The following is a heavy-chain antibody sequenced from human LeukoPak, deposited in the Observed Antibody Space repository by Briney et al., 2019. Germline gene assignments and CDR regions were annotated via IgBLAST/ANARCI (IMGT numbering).Heavy chain of an antibody. CDR2: ISYDGSNK. CDR1: GFTFSSYA. J-gene: IGHJ4*02. D-gene: IGHD2-21*02. V-gene: IGHV3-30*04. CDR3: ARDLHVVVTASHFDY. Sequence: GALRLSCAASGFTFSSYAMHRVRQAPGKGLEWVAVISYDGSNKYYADSVKGRFTISRDNSKNTLYLQMNSLRAEDTAVYYCARDLHVVVTASHFDYWGQGTLVTVSS.